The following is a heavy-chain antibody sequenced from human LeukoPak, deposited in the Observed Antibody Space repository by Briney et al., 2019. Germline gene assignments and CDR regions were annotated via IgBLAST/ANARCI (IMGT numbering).Heavy chain of an antibody. D-gene: IGHD2-2*01. V-gene: IGHV1-18*01. CDR1: GGTFSSYA. J-gene: IGHJ4*02. Sequence: ASVKVSCKASGGTFSSYAISWVRQAPGQGLEWMGWISAYNGNTNYAQKLQGRVTMTTDTSTSTAYMELRSLRSDDTAVYYCASSLGYCSSTSCYHYFDYWGQGTLVTVSS. CDR3: ASSLGYCSSTSCYHYFDY. CDR2: ISAYNGNT.